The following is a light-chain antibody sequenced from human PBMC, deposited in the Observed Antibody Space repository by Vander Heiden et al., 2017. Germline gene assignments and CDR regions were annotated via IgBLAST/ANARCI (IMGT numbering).Light chain of an antibody. Sequence: DIVMTQSPDSLAGSLGERATINCKSSQSVFYNSNNKNYLAWYQQKPGQPPKLLIYWASTRESGVPDRFSGSGSGTDFTLSISSLQAEDVAVYYCQQYSNAPITFGQGARQEIK. CDR2: WAS. CDR3: QQYSNAPIT. V-gene: IGKV4-1*01. J-gene: IGKJ5*01. CDR1: QSVFYNSNNKNY.